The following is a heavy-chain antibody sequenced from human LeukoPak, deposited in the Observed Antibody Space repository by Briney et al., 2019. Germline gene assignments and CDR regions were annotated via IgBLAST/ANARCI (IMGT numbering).Heavy chain of an antibody. D-gene: IGHD2-8*02. V-gene: IGHV3-23*01. CDR2: ISGSGGST. Sequence: GGSLRLSCAASEFTFSSYAMNWVRQAPGKGLEWVSGISGSGGSTYSADSVRGRFTISRDNSKSTLSLQMNSLRAEDTAIYYCATYRQVLLPFESWGQGTLVTVSS. CDR1: EFTFSSYA. CDR3: ATYRQVLLPFES. J-gene: IGHJ4*02.